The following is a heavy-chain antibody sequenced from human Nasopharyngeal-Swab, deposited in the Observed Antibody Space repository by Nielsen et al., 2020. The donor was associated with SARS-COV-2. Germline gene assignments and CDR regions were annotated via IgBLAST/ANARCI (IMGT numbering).Heavy chain of an antibody. D-gene: IGHD3-3*01. V-gene: IGHV3-9*01. CDR3: AKLRSPSYDFRPDYYGMDV. Sequence: SLKISCAASGFTFSTYEMYWVRQAPGKGLEWVSGISWNSGSIGYADSVKGRFTISRDNAKNSLYLQMNSLRAEDTALYYCAKLRSPSYDFRPDYYGMDVWGQGTTVTVSS. J-gene: IGHJ6*02. CDR2: ISWNSGSI. CDR1: GFTFSTYE.